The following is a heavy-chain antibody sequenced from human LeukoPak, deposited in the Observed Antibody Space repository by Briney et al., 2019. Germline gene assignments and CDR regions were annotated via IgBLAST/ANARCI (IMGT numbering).Heavy chain of an antibody. D-gene: IGHD2-15*01. J-gene: IGHJ3*02. V-gene: IGHV4-4*09. CDR1: GGSISGYY. CDR3: ARGRYCSADICSGGDAFDI. Sequence: PSETLSLTCTVSGGSISGYYWSWIRQPPGKGLEWIGYIYSSGSTNYNPSLKSRVTMSVDTSKNQFSLKLSSVTAADTAVYYCARGRYCSADICSGGDAFDIWGQGTMVSVSS. CDR2: IYSSGST.